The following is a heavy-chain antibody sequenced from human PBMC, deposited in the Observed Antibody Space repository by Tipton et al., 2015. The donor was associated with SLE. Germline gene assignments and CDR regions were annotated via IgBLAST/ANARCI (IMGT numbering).Heavy chain of an antibody. Sequence: TLSLTCAVYGGSFSGYYWSWIRQPPGKGLEWIGEINHSGSTNYNPTLKSRVTISIDTSKNHFSLKVSSVTAADTAVYYCARGRYCSSTSCSYYFDSWGQGTLVTVSS. CDR3: ARGRYCSSTSCSYYFDS. J-gene: IGHJ4*02. CDR1: GGSFSGYY. V-gene: IGHV4-34*01. CDR2: INHSGST. D-gene: IGHD2-2*01.